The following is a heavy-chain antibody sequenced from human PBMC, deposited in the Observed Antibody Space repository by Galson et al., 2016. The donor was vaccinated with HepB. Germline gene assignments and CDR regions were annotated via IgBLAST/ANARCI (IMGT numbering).Heavy chain of an antibody. D-gene: IGHD2-21*01. CDR3: ARCRWGGDCSSPRGAWYLDV. Sequence: SVKVSCKASGYTFTNNDVNWVRQAPGQGLEWMGWMNAKSGDTGYAQNFQDRVTMTRDTSVSTAYLELSSLRSEDKAVYYCARCRWGGDCSSPRGAWYLDVWGRGTLVTVSS. CDR2: MNAKSGDT. J-gene: IGHJ2*01. CDR1: GYTFTNND. V-gene: IGHV1-8*01.